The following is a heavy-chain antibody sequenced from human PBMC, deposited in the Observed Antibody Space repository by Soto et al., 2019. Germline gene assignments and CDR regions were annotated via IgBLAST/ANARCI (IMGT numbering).Heavy chain of an antibody. CDR2: IKTKTQGETT. CDR1: GFSISSAW. V-gene: IGHV3-15*07. D-gene: IGHD3-3*01. J-gene: IGHJ4*02. Sequence: EVQLVESGGGLVKPGGSLRLSCTASGFSISSAWMNWVRQAPGKGLEWVGRIKTKTQGETTDYPAPVKGRITISIDDSKNTLYLQMNSLKMEDTAVYYCTTGSVEGYWGQGTLVTVSS. CDR3: TTGSVEGY.